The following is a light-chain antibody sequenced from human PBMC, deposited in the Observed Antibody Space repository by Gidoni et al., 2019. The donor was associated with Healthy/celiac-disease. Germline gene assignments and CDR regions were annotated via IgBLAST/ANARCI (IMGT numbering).Light chain of an antibody. Sequence: EIVLTQSPGTLSLSPGERATLSCRASQSVSSSYLAWYQQKPGQAPRLLIYGASSRATGIPDRFSGSGSGTDFPLTISRLEPEDFAVYYCQQYGSSLFXQXTRLEIK. CDR3: QQYGSSL. V-gene: IGKV3-20*01. J-gene: IGKJ5*01. CDR1: QSVSSSY. CDR2: GAS.